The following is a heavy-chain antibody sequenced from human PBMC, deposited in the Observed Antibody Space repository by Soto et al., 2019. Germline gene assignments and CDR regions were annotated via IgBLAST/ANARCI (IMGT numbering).Heavy chain of an antibody. CDR1: GFTFSTYP. Sequence: EVQLLESGGGLVHPGGSLRLSCADSGFTFSTYPMTWIRQAPGKGLEWVSTISATGSNTYYADTAKGRFTISRDNSKNTLYLQMNGLRLEDTAIYYCAKMMGGTHSFDHWGQGTLVSVSS. CDR3: AKMMGGTHSFDH. J-gene: IGHJ4*02. V-gene: IGHV3-23*01. D-gene: IGHD1-7*01. CDR2: ISATGSNT.